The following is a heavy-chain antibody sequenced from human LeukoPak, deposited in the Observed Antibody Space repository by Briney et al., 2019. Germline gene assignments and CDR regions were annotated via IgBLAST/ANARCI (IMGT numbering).Heavy chain of an antibody. CDR1: GGYISSYY. CDR3: ARGDSGSSFNFDY. D-gene: IGHD1-26*01. Sequence: PSETLSHICTVSGGYISSYYWGLIRQPAGKGPEWIGRIYTSGSTNYNPSLKSRVTMSVDTAKNQFSLKLSSVTAADTAVYYCARGDSGSSFNFDYWGQGTLVTASS. V-gene: IGHV4-4*07. J-gene: IGHJ4*02. CDR2: IYTSGST.